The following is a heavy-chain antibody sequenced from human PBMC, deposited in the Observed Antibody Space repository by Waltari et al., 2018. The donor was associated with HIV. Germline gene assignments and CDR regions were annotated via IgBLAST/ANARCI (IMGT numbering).Heavy chain of an antibody. V-gene: IGHV3-30*02. J-gene: IGHJ4*02. CDR3: AKAPHHYDSSGPVY. D-gene: IGHD3-22*01. CDR1: GFTFSNYG. CDR2: IRYDGTNK. Sequence: QVQLVESGGGVVQPGGSLRLSCTASGFTFSNYGMYWVCQAPGKGLQWVAFIRYDGTNKYYADSVKGRFIISRDNSKNTLSLQMHSLRAEDTAVYYCAKAPHHYDSSGPVYWGQGTLVTVSS.